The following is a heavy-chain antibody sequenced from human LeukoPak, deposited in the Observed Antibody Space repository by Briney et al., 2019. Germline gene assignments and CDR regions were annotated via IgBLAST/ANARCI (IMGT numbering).Heavy chain of an antibody. V-gene: IGHV3-48*04. Sequence: PGGSLRLSCAASGFIFSTYIMNWVRQAPGKGLEWVSYISSSSTIYYADSVKGRFTISRDNAKNSLYLQMNSLRAEDTAVYYCAREIAAAGHPDAFDIWGQGTMVTVSS. CDR1: GFIFSTYI. J-gene: IGHJ3*02. D-gene: IGHD6-13*01. CDR3: AREIAAAGHPDAFDI. CDR2: ISSSSTI.